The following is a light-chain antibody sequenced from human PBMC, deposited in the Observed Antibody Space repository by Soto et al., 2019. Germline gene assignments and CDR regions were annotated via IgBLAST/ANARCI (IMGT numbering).Light chain of an antibody. CDR3: QQYERSPPT. CDR2: GAS. J-gene: IGKJ4*02. V-gene: IGKV3-20*01. Sequence: EIVLTQSPGTLSLSPGERATLSCRAGQSVSRTYLAWYQQKPGQAPSLLIDGASRRATGIPDMFSGSGSGTDFTLPISRLEPEAFAVYSCQQYERSPPTFGAFTQVEI. CDR1: QSVSRTY.